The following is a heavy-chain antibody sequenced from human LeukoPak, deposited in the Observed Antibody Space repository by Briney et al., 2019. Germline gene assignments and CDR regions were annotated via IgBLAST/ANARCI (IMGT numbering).Heavy chain of an antibody. V-gene: IGHV4-34*01. Sequence: PSETLSLTCAVYGGSFSGYYWSWIRQPPGKGLEWIGEINHSGSTNYNPSLKSRVTISVDTSKNQFSLKLSSVTAADTAVYYCARGQSHRYCSGGSCYWWFDPWAREPWSPSPQ. CDR3: ARGQSHRYCSGGSCYWWFDP. J-gene: IGHJ5*02. D-gene: IGHD2-15*01. CDR1: GGSFSGYY. CDR2: INHSGST.